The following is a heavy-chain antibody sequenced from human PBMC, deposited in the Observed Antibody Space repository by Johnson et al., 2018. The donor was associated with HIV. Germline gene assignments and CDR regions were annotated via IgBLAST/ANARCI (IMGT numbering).Heavy chain of an antibody. J-gene: IGHJ3*02. CDR1: GFTFDDYG. D-gene: IGHD2-21*02. CDR3: ARWIRYCGGDCYDVFDI. V-gene: IGHV3-20*04. CDR2: INWNGGST. Sequence: VQLVESGGGVVRPGGSLRLSCAASGFTFDDYGMSWVRQAPGKGLEWVSGINWNGGSTGYADSVKGRFTISRDNAKNSLYMQMNSLRADDTALYYCARWIRYCGGDCYDVFDIWGQGTKVTVSS.